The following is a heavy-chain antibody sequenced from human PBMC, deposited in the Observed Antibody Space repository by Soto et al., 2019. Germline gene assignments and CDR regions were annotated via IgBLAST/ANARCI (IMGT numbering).Heavy chain of an antibody. D-gene: IGHD5-12*01. CDR1: GFSVTANC. V-gene: IGHV3-53*01. J-gene: IGHJ4*02. CDR2: IYSGGST. CDR3: HGYGD. Sequence: EVQVVESGGGLIQPGGSLRLSCEVSGFSVTANCMSWVRQAPGKGLEWVSVIYSGGSTYYIDSVKGRFSISRDISKNTLYLQMNSLRAEDTAVYYCHGYGDWGQATLLTVSS.